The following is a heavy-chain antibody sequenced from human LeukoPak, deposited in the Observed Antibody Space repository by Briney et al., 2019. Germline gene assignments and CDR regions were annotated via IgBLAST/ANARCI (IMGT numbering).Heavy chain of an antibody. J-gene: IGHJ1*01. CDR3: ARGEDDFWSGYGRIPYFQN. CDR2: INHSGST. CDR1: GGSFSGYY. Sequence: PSETLSLTCAVYGGSFSGYYWSWIRQPPGKGLEWIGEINHSGSTNYNPSLKSRVTISVDTSKNQFSLKVSSVTAADTAVYYCARGEDDFWSGYGRIPYFQNWGQGTLVTVSS. V-gene: IGHV4-34*01. D-gene: IGHD3-3*01.